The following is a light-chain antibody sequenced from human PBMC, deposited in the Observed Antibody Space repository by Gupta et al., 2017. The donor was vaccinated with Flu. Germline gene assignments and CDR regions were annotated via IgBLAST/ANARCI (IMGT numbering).Light chain of an antibody. CDR3: QQYNSWTFT. CDR2: DAS. CDR1: HSVRND. V-gene: IGKV3-15*01. J-gene: IGKJ3*01. Sequence: EKVMTQFPATLSGSPGESVTLTCRASHSVRNDLAWYQHKPGQAPRLLIYDASTRATGIPARFSGSGSGTEFTLTISGLQSEDLAVYYCQQYNSWTFTFGPGTKVDIK.